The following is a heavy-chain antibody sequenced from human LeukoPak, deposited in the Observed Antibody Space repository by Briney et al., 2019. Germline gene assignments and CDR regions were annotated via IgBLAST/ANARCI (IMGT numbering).Heavy chain of an antibody. CDR2: INDGGNRK. D-gene: IGHD6-13*01. CDR1: GFTFSTCG. V-gene: IGHV3-30*02. Sequence: GGSLRLSCAASGFTFSTCGMHWVRQAPGKGLEWVAFINDGGNRKDYTDSVQGRLTISRDTSKNILYLQMNSLRVEDTAVYYCVKDFHNSWTFDYWGQGTLVTVSS. J-gene: IGHJ4*02. CDR3: VKDFHNSWTFDY.